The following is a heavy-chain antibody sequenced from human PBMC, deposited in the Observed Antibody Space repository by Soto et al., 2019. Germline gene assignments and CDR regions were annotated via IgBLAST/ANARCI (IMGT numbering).Heavy chain of an antibody. V-gene: IGHV4-39*01. D-gene: IGHD2-2*01. J-gene: IGHJ5*02. Sequence: NPSETLSLTCTVSGGSISSSSYYWGWIRQPPGKGLEWIGSIYYSGSTYYNPSLKSRVTISVDTSKNQFSLKLSSVTAADTAVYYCARVAMPEFDPWGQGTLVTVSS. CDR1: GGSISSSSYY. CDR2: IYYSGST. CDR3: ARVAMPEFDP.